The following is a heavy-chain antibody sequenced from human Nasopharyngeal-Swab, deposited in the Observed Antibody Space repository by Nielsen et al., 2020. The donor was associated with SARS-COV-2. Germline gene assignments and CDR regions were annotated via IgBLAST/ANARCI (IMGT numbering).Heavy chain of an antibody. CDR3: ARDLEAAASYYYFYMDV. V-gene: IGHV1-46*01. CDR2: INPSGGRT. J-gene: IGHJ6*03. Sequence: CVRQAPGQGLEWMGTINPSGGRTAYAQKFQGRVTMTRDTSTSTVYMELSSLRSDDTAVYYCARDLEAAASYYYFYMDVWGKGTTVTVSS. D-gene: IGHD2-15*01.